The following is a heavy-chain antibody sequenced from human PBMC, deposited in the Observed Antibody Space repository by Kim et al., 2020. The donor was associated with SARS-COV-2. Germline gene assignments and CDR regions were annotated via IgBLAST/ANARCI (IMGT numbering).Heavy chain of an antibody. CDR3: AAFGYQLLSQDYYYYGMDV. J-gene: IGHJ6*02. Sequence: ASVKVSCKASGYTFTSYAMNWVRQAPGQGLEWMGWINTNTGNPTYAQGFTGRFVFSLDTSVSTAYLQISSLKAEDTAVYYCAAFGYQLLSQDYYYYGMDVWGQGTTVTVSS. D-gene: IGHD2-2*01. CDR1: GYTFTSYA. V-gene: IGHV7-4-1*02. CDR2: INTNTGNP.